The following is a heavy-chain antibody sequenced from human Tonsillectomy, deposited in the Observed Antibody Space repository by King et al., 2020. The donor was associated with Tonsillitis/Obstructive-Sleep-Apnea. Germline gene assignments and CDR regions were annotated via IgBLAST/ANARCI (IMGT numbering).Heavy chain of an antibody. CDR2: VIPIFGTA. V-gene: IGHV1-69*01. D-gene: IGHD6-6*01. J-gene: IGHJ3*02. CDR1: GGTFSSYA. CDR3: ARGSYSNSLNHAFDI. Sequence: QLVQSGAEVKKPGSSVKVSCKASGGTFSSYAISWVRQAPGPGLEWMGWVIPIFGTANYAQKFQGRVTITADESTSTAYMELRSLRSEDTAVYYCARGSYSNSLNHAFDIWGQGTMVTVSS.